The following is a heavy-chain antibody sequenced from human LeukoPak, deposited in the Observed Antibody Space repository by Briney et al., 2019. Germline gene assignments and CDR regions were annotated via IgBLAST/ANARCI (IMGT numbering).Heavy chain of an antibody. CDR3: ARAPTWGAWGSYRYDFDY. CDR1: GYTFTSYD. D-gene: IGHD3-16*02. V-gene: IGHV1-8*03. J-gene: IGHJ4*02. Sequence: ASVKVSCKASGYTFTSYDINWVRQATGQGLEWMGWMNPNSGNTGYAQKFQGRVTISRNTSISTAYMELSSLRSEDTAVYYCARAPTWGAWGSYRYDFDYWGQGTLVTVSS. CDR2: MNPNSGNT.